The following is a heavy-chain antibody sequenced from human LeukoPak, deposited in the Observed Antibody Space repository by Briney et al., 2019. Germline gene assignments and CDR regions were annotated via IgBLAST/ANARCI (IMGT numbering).Heavy chain of an antibody. J-gene: IGHJ4*02. D-gene: IGHD2-21*02. V-gene: IGHV3-11*04. CDR1: GFTFSDYY. Sequence: GGSLRLSCADSGFTFSDYYMSWIRQAPGKGLEWVSYISSSGSTIYYADSVKGRFTISRDNAKNSLYLQMNSLRADDTAIYYCAIDIPGGGDDYWGRGTLVTVSS. CDR3: AIDIPGGGDDY. CDR2: ISSSGSTI.